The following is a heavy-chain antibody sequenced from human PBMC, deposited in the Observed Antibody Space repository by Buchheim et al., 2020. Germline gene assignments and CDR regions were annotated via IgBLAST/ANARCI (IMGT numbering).Heavy chain of an antibody. J-gene: IGHJ6*02. CDR2: ISYDGSNK. D-gene: IGHD2-2*01. V-gene: IGHV3-30-3*01. CDR3: ARGCGRTSCQVSRNYYGMDV. CDR1: GFTFSSYA. Sequence: QVQLVESGGGVVQPGRSLRLSCAASGFTFSSYAMHWVRQAPGKGLEWVAVISYDGSNKYYADSVKGRFTISRDNSKTTLYLQMNSLRAEDTAVYYCARGCGRTSCQVSRNYYGMDVWGQGTT.